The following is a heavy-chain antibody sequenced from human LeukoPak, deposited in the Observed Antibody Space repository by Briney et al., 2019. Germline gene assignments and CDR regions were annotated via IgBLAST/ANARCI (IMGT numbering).Heavy chain of an antibody. CDR1: GFTFSSYS. Sequence: VGSLRLSSAASGFTFSSYSMNWVRQAPGKGLEWVSSISSSSTYIYYADSVKDRFTISRDNAKNSLSLQMNSLRAEDTAVYYCAREALKMYYGMDVWGHPINVTVSS. J-gene: IGHJ6*02. CDR2: ISSSSTYI. CDR3: AREALKMYYGMDV. V-gene: IGHV3-21*01.